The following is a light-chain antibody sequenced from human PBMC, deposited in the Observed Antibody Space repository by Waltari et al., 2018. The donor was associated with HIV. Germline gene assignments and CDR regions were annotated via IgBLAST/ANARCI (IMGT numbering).Light chain of an antibody. V-gene: IGLV2-14*01. Sequence: QSALTQPASVSGSPGPSITISCTGTSSDVGGYNSVSWYQQHPGKAPNLMIYEVSNRPSGVSNRFSGSKSGNTASLTISGLQAEDEADYYCSSYTSSSTLVFGTGTKVTVL. CDR1: SSDVGGYNS. CDR2: EVS. J-gene: IGLJ1*01. CDR3: SSYTSSSTLV.